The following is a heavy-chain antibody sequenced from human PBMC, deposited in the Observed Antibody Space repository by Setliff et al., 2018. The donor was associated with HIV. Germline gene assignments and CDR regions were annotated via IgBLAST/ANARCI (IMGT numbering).Heavy chain of an antibody. D-gene: IGHD4-4*01. CDR1: GFTFSNYA. Sequence: LRLSCAASGFTFSNYAMGWVRQVPGKGLEWVSSISSSGTYIYYADSMKGRFTISRDNAKNSLYLQMNSLRVEDTAVYYCAQITVMGYWGQGTLVTVSS. J-gene: IGHJ4*02. V-gene: IGHV3-21*01. CDR2: ISSSGTYI. CDR3: AQITVMGY.